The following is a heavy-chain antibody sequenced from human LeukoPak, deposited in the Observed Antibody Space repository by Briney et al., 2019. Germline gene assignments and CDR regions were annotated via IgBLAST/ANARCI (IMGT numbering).Heavy chain of an antibody. CDR3: ASGMARHDAFDI. Sequence: SETLSLTCTVSGGSISSYYWSWIRQPPGKGLEWIGYIYYSGSTNYNPSLKSRVTISVDTSKNQFSLKLSSVTAADTAVYYCASGMARHDAFDIWGQGTMVTVSS. V-gene: IGHV4-59*01. CDR2: IYYSGST. D-gene: IGHD5-24*01. CDR1: GGSISSYY. J-gene: IGHJ3*02.